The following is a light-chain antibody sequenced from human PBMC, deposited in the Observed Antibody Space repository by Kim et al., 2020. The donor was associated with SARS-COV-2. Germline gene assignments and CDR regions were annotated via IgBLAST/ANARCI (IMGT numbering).Light chain of an antibody. CDR1: QSVSSN. J-gene: IGKJ2*03. CDR3: HQYNNWPYS. Sequence: SVSPGERATRSCRASQSVSSNLAWYQQKPGQAPRLLIHGASTRATGIPARFSGSGSGTEFTLTISSLQSEDFAAYYCHQYNNWPYSFGQGTKLEI. CDR2: GAS. V-gene: IGKV3-15*01.